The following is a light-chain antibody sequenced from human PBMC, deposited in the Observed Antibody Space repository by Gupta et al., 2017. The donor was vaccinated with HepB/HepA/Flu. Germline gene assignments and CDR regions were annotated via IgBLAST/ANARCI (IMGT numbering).Light chain of an antibody. Sequence: VVTQTHSVSVSPGQTASITCSGEKLGSKWISWYLQQPGHAPVLVMYQDTRRPSGIPERFAGSNFLNTATRTISGTEPVDEGDYYCHAWYSNTGIFGAGTKVTVL. CDR3: HAWYSNTGI. V-gene: IGLV3-1*01. CDR2: QDT. CDR1: KLGSKW. J-gene: IGLJ1*01.